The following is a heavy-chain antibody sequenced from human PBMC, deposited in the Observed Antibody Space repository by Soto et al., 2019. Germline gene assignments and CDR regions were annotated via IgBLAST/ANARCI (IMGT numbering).Heavy chain of an antibody. J-gene: IGHJ6*02. CDR2: IWYDGSNK. V-gene: IGHV3-33*01. CDR3: ARGKESSSWYSYYYYGMDG. D-gene: IGHD6-13*01. Sequence: GGSLRLSCAASGFTFSSYGMHWVRQAPGKGLEWVAVIWYDGSNKYYADSVKGRFTISRDNSKNTLYLQMNSLRAEDTAVYYCARGKESSSWYSYYYYGMDGRGQRTTVTVSS. CDR1: GFTFSSYG.